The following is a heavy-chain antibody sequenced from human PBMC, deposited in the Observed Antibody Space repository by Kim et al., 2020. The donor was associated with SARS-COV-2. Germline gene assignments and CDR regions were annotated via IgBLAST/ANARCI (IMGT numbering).Heavy chain of an antibody. Sequence: GGSLRLSCAASGFTFSSYAMHWVRQAPGKGLEYVSAISSNGGSTYYANSVKGRFTISRDNSKNTLYLQMGSLRAEDMAVYYCARGQNGGKAAARQGGDYWGQGTLVTVSS. CDR3: ARGQNGGKAAARQGGDY. CDR1: GFTFSSYA. D-gene: IGHD6-13*01. CDR2: ISSNGGST. V-gene: IGHV3-64*01. J-gene: IGHJ4*02.